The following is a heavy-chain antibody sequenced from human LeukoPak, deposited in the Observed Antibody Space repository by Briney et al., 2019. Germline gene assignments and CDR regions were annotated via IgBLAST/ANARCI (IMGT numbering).Heavy chain of an antibody. J-gene: IGHJ6*03. D-gene: IGHD6-19*01. V-gene: IGHV3-30*18. CDR2: ISYDGSNK. CDR1: GFTFSSYG. Sequence: GGSLRLSCAASGFTFSSYGTHWVRQAPGKGLEWVAVISYDGSNKYYADSVKGRFTISRDNSKNTLYLQMNSLRAEDTAVYYCAKVPVAGYYYYYYMDVWGKGTTVTISS. CDR3: AKVPVAGYYYYYYMDV.